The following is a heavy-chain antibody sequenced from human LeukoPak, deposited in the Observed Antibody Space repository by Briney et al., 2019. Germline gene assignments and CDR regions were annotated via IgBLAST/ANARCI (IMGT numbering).Heavy chain of an antibody. V-gene: IGHV3-30*18. CDR3: AKGGPPGGYCSGGSCYHFDY. D-gene: IGHD2-15*01. Sequence: GGSLRLSCAASGFTFSSYEMNWVRQAPGKGLEWVAVISYDGSNKYYADSVKGRFTISRDNSKNTLYLQMNSLRAEDTAVYYCAKGGPPGGYCSGGSCYHFDYWGQGTLVTVSS. CDR1: GFTFSSYE. CDR2: ISYDGSNK. J-gene: IGHJ4*02.